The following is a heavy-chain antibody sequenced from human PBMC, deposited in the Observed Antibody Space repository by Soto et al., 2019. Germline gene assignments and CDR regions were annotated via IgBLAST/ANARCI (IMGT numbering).Heavy chain of an antibody. CDR2: LMPISGTT. Sequence: SVKVSCKTSGGTFSSFSISWVRQAPGQGLEWMGTLMPISGTTNYAQRLQGRVTITADESTSTAYMDLSSLRSEDTAVYYCAKVPNYVGGATIEYWGQGTLVTASS. V-gene: IGHV1-69*13. CDR1: GGTFSSFS. D-gene: IGHD1-26*01. J-gene: IGHJ4*02. CDR3: AKVPNYVGGATIEY.